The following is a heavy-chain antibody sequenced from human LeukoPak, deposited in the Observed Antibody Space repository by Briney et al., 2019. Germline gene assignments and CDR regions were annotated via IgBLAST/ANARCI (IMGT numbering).Heavy chain of an antibody. CDR2: ISAYNGNT. Sequence: ASVKVSCKASGYTFTSYGISWVRQAPGQGLEWMGWISAYNGNTNYAQKLQGRVTMTTDTSTSTAYMELRSLRSDDTAVYYCAGGRAVVTPGPGDAFDIWGQGTMVTVSS. V-gene: IGHV1-18*01. D-gene: IGHD4-23*01. CDR3: AGGRAVVTPGPGDAFDI. CDR1: GYTFTSYG. J-gene: IGHJ3*02.